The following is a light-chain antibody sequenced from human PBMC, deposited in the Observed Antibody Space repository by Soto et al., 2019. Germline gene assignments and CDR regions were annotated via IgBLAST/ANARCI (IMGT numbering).Light chain of an antibody. V-gene: IGLV2-14*03. J-gene: IGLJ2*01. CDR1: SSDVGTYNY. Sequence: QSVLTQPASVSGSPGQSITISCTGTSSDVGTYNYVSWYQQHPGKAPKLMIFDVSSRPSGVSNRFSGSKSDNTASLTISGLQAEDEADYYCSSYTTSSTVVFGGGTKLTVL. CDR3: SSYTTSSTVV. CDR2: DVS.